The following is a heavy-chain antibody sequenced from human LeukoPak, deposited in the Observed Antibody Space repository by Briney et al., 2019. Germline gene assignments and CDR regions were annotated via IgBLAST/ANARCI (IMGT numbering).Heavy chain of an antibody. CDR2: ISAYNGNT. Sequence: ASVKVSCKASGGTFSSYAISWVRQAPGQGREWMGWISAYNGNTNYAQKLQGRVTMTTDTSTSTAYMELRSLRSDDTAVYYCARDDVLQVAGPNYWGQGTLVTVSS. CDR3: ARDDVLQVAGPNY. V-gene: IGHV1-18*01. D-gene: IGHD6-19*01. J-gene: IGHJ4*02. CDR1: GGTFSSYA.